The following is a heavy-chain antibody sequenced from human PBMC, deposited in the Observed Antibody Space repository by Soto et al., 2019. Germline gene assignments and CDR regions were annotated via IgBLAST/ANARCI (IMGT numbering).Heavy chain of an antibody. CDR2: IYYSGIT. Sequence: SETLSLTCTVSGVSISNSSYYWGWIRRPPWKGLEWIGTIYYSGITYYNPSLKSRVTISVDTSKNQFSLKLTSVTAADTAVYYRARHGSNWGQGTLVNVSS. J-gene: IGHJ4*02. CDR3: ARHGSN. V-gene: IGHV4-39*01. CDR1: GVSISNSSYY.